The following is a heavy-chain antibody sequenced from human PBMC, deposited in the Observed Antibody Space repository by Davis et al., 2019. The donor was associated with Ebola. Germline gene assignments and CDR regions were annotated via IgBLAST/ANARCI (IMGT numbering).Heavy chain of an antibody. J-gene: IGHJ4*02. CDR1: GFTFSSYG. D-gene: IGHD2-15*01. V-gene: IGHV3-21*01. CDR3: ARDSGSIVVVVAAYAFDY. Sequence: GESLKISCAASGFTFSSYGMNWVRQAPGKGLEWVSSISSSSSYIYYADSVKGRFTISRDNAKNSLYLQMNSLRAEDTAVYYCARDSGSIVVVVAAYAFDYWGQGTLVTVSS. CDR2: ISSSSSYI.